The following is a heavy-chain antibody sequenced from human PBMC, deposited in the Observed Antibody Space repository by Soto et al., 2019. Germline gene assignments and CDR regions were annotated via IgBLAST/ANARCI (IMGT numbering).Heavy chain of an antibody. CDR2: INLAGGGA. CDR3: AKDSGRNYFQH. Sequence: EVQLLESGGSLVQTGGSLRLSCAASGFTFSSSGMSWVRQAPEKGLEWVSGINLAGGGAYYAYYADSVKGRFTISRDNAENTVYLQMNSLRVEDTAVYFCAKDSGRNYFQHWGQGTLVTVSS. J-gene: IGHJ1*01. V-gene: IGHV3-23*01. CDR1: GFTFSSSG. D-gene: IGHD3-10*01.